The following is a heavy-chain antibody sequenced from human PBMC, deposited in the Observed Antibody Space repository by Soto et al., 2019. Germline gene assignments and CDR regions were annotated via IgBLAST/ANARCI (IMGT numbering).Heavy chain of an antibody. CDR3: ARIGHYYDSSGSNYYFDY. Sequence: SETLSLTCTVSGGSISSGGYYWSWIRQHPGKGLEWIGYIYYSGSTYYDPSLKSRVTISVDTSKNQFSLKLSSVTAADTAVYYCARIGHYYDSSGSNYYFDYWGQGTLVTAPQ. J-gene: IGHJ4*02. CDR1: GGSISSGGYY. V-gene: IGHV4-31*03. D-gene: IGHD3-22*01. CDR2: IYYSGST.